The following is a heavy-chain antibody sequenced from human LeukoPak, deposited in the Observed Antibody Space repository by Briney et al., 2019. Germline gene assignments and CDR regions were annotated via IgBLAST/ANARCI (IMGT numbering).Heavy chain of an antibody. D-gene: IGHD2-2*02. Sequence: GGSLGLSCAASGFTLSIYAMNWVRQAPGEGPEYIAYISVSGDRTNYADSVKGRFTISRDNSKNTLYLQLSSLRAEDTAVYYCVRKIYNYMDVWGKGTTVTVSS. CDR2: ISVSGDRT. CDR1: GFTLSIYA. CDR3: VRKIYNYMDV. J-gene: IGHJ6*03. V-gene: IGHV3-23*01.